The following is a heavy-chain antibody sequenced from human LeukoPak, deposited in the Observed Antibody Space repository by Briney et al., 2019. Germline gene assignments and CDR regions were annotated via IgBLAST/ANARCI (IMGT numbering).Heavy chain of an antibody. CDR1: GGSFSGYY. Sequence: SETLSLTCAVYGGSFSGYYWSWIRQHPGKGLEWIGYIYYSGSTYYNPSLKSRVTISVDTSKNQFSLKLSSVTAADTAVYYCPHYGSGSSFSWGQGTLVTVSA. CDR2: IYYSGST. V-gene: IGHV4-31*11. D-gene: IGHD3-10*01. J-gene: IGHJ5*02. CDR3: PHYGSGSSFS.